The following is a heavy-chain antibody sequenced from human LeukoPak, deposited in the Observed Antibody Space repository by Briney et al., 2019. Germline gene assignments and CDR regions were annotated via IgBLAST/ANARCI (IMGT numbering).Heavy chain of an antibody. CDR1: GGTFSSYA. CDR2: IIPILGIA. Sequence: ASVKVSCKASGGTFSSYAISWVRQAPGQGLEWMGRIIPILGIANYAQKFQGRVTITADKSTSTAYMELSSLRSEDTAVYYCARDSAAVGSDHWGQGTLVTVSS. D-gene: IGHD6-13*01. V-gene: IGHV1-69*04. J-gene: IGHJ5*02. CDR3: ARDSAAVGSDH.